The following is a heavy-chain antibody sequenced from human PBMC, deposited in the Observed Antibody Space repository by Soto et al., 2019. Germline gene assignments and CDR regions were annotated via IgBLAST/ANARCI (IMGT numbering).Heavy chain of an antibody. CDR1: GGSLVNHY. CDR2: IYYSGST. D-gene: IGHD3-22*01. CDR3: ARAPLKYYYHTTGTDAFDV. J-gene: IGHJ3*01. V-gene: IGHV4-59*11. Sequence: SETLSLTCTVSGGSLVNHYWTWIRQPPGKGLEWIGFIYYSGSTKYNPSLKSRVTVSIDTSRPQFSLRLSSVTAADTAVYYCARAPLKYYYHTTGTDAFDVWDQGTMVTV.